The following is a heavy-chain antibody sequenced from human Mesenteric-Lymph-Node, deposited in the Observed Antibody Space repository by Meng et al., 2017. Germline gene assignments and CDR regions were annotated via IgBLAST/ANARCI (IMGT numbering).Heavy chain of an antibody. V-gene: IGHV4-38-2*02. CDR3: ASREAYYDSSGYRSGGDDAFDI. J-gene: IGHJ3*02. CDR1: GYSINSGYY. D-gene: IGHD3-22*01. CDR2: IYHSGST. Sequence: GSLRLSCTVSGYSINSGYYWGWIRQPPGKGLEWIGSIYHSGSTYYNPSLKSRVTISVDTSKNQFSLKLSSVTAADTAVYYCASREAYYDSSGYRSGGDDAFDIWGQGTMVTVSS.